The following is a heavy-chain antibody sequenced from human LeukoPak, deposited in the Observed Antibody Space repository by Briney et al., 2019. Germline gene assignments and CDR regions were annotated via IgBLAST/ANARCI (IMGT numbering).Heavy chain of an antibody. CDR2: INPNSGGT. J-gene: IGHJ4*02. V-gene: IGHV1-2*02. D-gene: IGHD1-26*01. CDR1: GYTFTGYY. CDR3: ARTVGARGYFDY. Sequence: ASVTVSCKSSGYTFTGYYMHWVGQAPGQGLEWMGWINPNSGGTNYAQKFQGRVTMTRDTSISTAYMELSRLRSDDTAVYYCARTVGARGYFDYWGQGTLVTVSS.